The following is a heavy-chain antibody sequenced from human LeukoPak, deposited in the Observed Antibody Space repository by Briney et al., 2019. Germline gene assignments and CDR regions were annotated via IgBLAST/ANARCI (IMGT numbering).Heavy chain of an antibody. CDR1: GFTFSNFG. CDR3: AKNSKLWSNPGHFDP. D-gene: IGHD1-1*01. V-gene: IGHV3-30*18. Sequence: GGSLRLSCAASGFTFSNFGMHWVRQAPGKGLEWVASISYDGNTKYYEDSVEGRFTISRDNSKNTMYLQINSLRAEDTAVYYCAKNSKLWSNPGHFDPWGQGTLVTVSA. CDR2: ISYDGNTK. J-gene: IGHJ5*02.